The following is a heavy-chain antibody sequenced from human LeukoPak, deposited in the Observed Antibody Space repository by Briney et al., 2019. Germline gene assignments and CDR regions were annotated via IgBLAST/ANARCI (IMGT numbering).Heavy chain of an antibody. J-gene: IGHJ3*02. CDR2: ISYSGST. CDR1: GASISSYY. CDR3: AGRLWRRDGYNLSAFDI. V-gene: IGHV4-59*01. Sequence: SETLSLTCTVSGASISSYYWSWIRQPPGKGLEWIGYISYSGSTNYNPSLKSRVTISVDTSKNQFSLKLSSVTAADTAVYYCAGRLWRRDGYNLSAFDIWGQGTMVTVSS. D-gene: IGHD5-24*01.